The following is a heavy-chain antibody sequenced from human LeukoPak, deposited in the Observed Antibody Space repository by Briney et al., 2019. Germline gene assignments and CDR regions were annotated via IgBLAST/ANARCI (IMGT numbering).Heavy chain of an antibody. CDR3: ARDHGLDAFDI. CDR2: ISYDGSNK. CDR1: GFTFSSYA. Sequence: LPGGSLRLSCAASGFTFSSYAMHWVRQAPGKGLEWVAVISYDGSNKYYADSVKGRFTISRDNSKNTLYLQMNSLRAEDTAVYYCARDHGLDAFDIWGQGTMVTVSS. V-gene: IGHV3-30-3*01. J-gene: IGHJ3*02.